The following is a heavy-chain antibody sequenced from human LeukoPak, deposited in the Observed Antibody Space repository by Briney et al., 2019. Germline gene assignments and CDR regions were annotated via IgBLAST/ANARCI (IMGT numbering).Heavy chain of an antibody. V-gene: IGHV3-7*01. Sequence: GGSLRLSCAASGFTFSNYGMSWVRQAPGKGLERVANIKQDGSKKYYVDSVRGRFTISRDNAKNSLYLQMNSLRVEDTAVYYCARGGGAPDYWGQGTLVTVSS. CDR1: GFTFSNYG. J-gene: IGHJ4*02. CDR2: IKQDGSKK. CDR3: ARGGGAPDY. D-gene: IGHD3-16*01.